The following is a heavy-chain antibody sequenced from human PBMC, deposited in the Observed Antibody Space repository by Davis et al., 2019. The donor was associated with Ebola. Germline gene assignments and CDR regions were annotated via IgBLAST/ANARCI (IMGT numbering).Heavy chain of an antibody. V-gene: IGHV1-3*01. CDR2: INAGNGNT. Sequence: ASVKVSCKASGYTFTSYAMHWVRQAPGQRLEWMGWINAGNGNTKYSQKFQGRVTITADESTSTAYMELSSLRSEDTAVYYCARGATPTVTTFDYWGQGTLVTVSS. CDR1: GYTFTSYA. CDR3: ARGATPTVTTFDY. J-gene: IGHJ4*02. D-gene: IGHD4-17*01.